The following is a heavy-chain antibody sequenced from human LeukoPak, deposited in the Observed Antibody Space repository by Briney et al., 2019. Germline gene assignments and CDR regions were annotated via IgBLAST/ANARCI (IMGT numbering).Heavy chain of an antibody. CDR1: GYTFTGYY. J-gene: IGHJ4*02. CDR2: INPNSGGT. CDR3: AREMAKYFDY. D-gene: IGHD5-24*01. Sequence: ASVKVSCTASGYTFTGYYMRWVRQAPGQGLEWMGWINPNSGGTNYEQKFQGRVTMTRDTSMNTAYMELSRLRSDDTAVYYCAREMAKYFDYWGQGTLVTVSS. V-gene: IGHV1-2*02.